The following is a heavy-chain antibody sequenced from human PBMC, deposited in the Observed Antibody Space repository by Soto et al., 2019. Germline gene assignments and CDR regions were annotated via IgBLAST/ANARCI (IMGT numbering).Heavy chain of an antibody. V-gene: IGHV4-38-2*01. CDR2: IYHSGDT. Sequence: PSETLSLTCAVSGYSLTSGYYCGWIRQPPGKGLEWIGSIYHSGDTYYNPSLKSRVTISVDTSKNHFSLKLTSVTAADTAVYYCARARIVVAGTIVEYWGQGALVTVS. J-gene: IGHJ4*02. D-gene: IGHD6-19*01. CDR3: ARARIVVAGTIVEY. CDR1: GYSLTSGYY.